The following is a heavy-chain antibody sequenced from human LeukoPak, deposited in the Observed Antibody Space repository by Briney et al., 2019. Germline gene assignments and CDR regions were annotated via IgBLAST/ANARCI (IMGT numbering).Heavy chain of an antibody. V-gene: IGHV3-23*01. J-gene: IGHJ4*02. CDR2: ISGSGGST. CDR3: ALGRRWSGCPFDY. D-gene: IGHD3-3*01. CDR1: GFTFSSYA. Sequence: KPGGSLRLSCAASGFTFSSYAMSWVRQAPGKGLEWVSAISGSGGSTYYADSVKGRFTISRDNSKNTLYLQMNSLRAEDTAVYYCALGRRWSGCPFDYWGQGTLVTVSS.